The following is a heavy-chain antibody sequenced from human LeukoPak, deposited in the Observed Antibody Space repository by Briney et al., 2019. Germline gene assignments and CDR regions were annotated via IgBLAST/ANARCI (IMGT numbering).Heavy chain of an antibody. V-gene: IGHV3-30*02. J-gene: IGHJ3*02. CDR1: GFTFSSYG. CDR2: IRYDGSNK. CDR3: AKDDLRYSSSWSGAFDI. D-gene: IGHD6-13*01. Sequence: PGGSLRLSCAASGFTFSSYGMHWDRQAPGKGLEWVAFIRYDGSNKYYADSVKGRFTISRDNSKNTLYLQMNSLRAEDTAVYYCAKDDLRYSSSWSGAFDIWGQGTMVTVSS.